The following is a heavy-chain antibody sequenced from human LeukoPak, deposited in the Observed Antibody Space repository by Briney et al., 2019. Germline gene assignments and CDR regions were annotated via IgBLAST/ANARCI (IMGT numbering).Heavy chain of an antibody. D-gene: IGHD3-10*01. CDR1: GFTFSSYS. CDR2: NSSSSSYI. Sequence: GGSLRLSCAAAGFTFSSYSMNWVRQAPGKGLDWVSSNSSSSSYIYYADSMKGRCTIYRDNAKNSLYLQMNSLRAEDTAVYYCARGVNGSGSQLDYWGQGTLVTVSS. J-gene: IGHJ4*02. CDR3: ARGVNGSGSQLDY. V-gene: IGHV3-21*01.